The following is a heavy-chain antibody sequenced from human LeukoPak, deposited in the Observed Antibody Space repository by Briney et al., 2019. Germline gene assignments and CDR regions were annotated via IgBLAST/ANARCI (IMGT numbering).Heavy chain of an antibody. Sequence: SETLSLTCTVSGCSISSSSYYWTRIRQPPGKGLEWIGYIYYSGSTNYNPSLKSRVTMSVDTSKNQFSLKLSSVTAADTGVYYCARDSGRWLQLSPAGFDYWGQGTLVTVSS. V-gene: IGHV4-61*05. D-gene: IGHD5-24*01. CDR2: IYYSGST. CDR3: ARDSGRWLQLSPAGFDY. CDR1: GCSISSSSYY. J-gene: IGHJ4*02.